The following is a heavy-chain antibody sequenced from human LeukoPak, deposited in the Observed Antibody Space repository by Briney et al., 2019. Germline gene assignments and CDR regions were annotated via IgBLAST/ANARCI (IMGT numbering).Heavy chain of an antibody. CDR1: GGSISSSSYY. Sequence: SETLSLTCTVSGGSISSSSYYWGWIRQPPGKGLEWIGSIYYSGSTFYNPSLKSRVTISVDTSKNQFSLKLSSVTAADTAVYYCAGHGKHSSSWYNLLQLVPYNWFDPWGQGTLVTVSS. CDR2: IYYSGST. D-gene: IGHD6-13*01. J-gene: IGHJ5*02. CDR3: AGHGKHSSSWYNLLQLVPYNWFDP. V-gene: IGHV4-39*01.